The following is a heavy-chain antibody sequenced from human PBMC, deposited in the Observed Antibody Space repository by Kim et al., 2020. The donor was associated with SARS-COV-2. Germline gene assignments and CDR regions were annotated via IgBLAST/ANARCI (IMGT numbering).Heavy chain of an antibody. CDR1: GFTFSSYG. Sequence: GGSLRLSCAASGFTFSSYGMHWVRQAPGKGLEWVAVISYDGSNKYYADSVKGRFTISRDNSKNTLYLQMNSLRAEDTAVYYCAKDVERYNWNVVWDYWGQGTLVTVSS. CDR2: ISYDGSNK. J-gene: IGHJ4*02. V-gene: IGHV3-30*18. D-gene: IGHD1-1*01. CDR3: AKDVERYNWNVVWDY.